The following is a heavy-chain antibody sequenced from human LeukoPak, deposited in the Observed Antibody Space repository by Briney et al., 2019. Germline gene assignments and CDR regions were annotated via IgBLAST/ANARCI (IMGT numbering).Heavy chain of an antibody. Sequence: SVKVSCKASGGTFSSYAISWVRQAPGQGLEWMGGIIPIFGTANYAQKFQGRVTITADESTSTAYMELSSLRSEDTAVYYCARDLTEGYYDSSGLHFDYWGQGTLVTVSS. D-gene: IGHD3-22*01. J-gene: IGHJ4*02. CDR2: IIPIFGTA. CDR3: ARDLTEGYYDSSGLHFDY. V-gene: IGHV1-69*01. CDR1: GGTFSSYA.